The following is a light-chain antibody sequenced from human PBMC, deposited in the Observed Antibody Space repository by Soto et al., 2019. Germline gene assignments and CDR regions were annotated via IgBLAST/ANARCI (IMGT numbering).Light chain of an antibody. V-gene: IGKV3-11*01. CDR2: DAS. Sequence: EIVLTQSPATLALSPGERATLSCRASQSVSSYLAWYQQKRGQAPRLLIYDASNRATGIPARFSGSGSGTDFTLTISILEPEDFAVYYCQQRSNWLTFGGGTKVEIK. CDR1: QSVSSY. J-gene: IGKJ4*01. CDR3: QQRSNWLT.